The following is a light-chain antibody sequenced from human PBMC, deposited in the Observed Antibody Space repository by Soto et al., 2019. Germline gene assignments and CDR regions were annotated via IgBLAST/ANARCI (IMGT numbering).Light chain of an antibody. CDR3: SSYTGRTSYV. CDR2: DVS. V-gene: IGLV2-14*01. Sequence: QSVLTQPASVYGSPGQSITISCTGTSSDVGGYNYVSLYQQHPGKAPKLMIYDVSYRPSGVSNRFSGSKSGDTASLTISGLQAEDEADYYCSSYTGRTSYVFGTGTKVTVL. CDR1: SSDVGGYNY. J-gene: IGLJ1*01.